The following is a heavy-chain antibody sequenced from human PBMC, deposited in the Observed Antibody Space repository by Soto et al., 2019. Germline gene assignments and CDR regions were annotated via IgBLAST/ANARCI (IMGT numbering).Heavy chain of an antibody. CDR2: IYWDNDK. D-gene: IGHD4-17*01. CDR3: AHRHQGYGEKYFDY. V-gene: IGHV2-5*02. Sequence: ESGPTLVNPTQTLTLTCTFSGFSLSTSGVGVGWNRQPPGKALEWLALIYWDNDKRYSPTLKSRLNINKDTYKNQVVLTMTNMDPVDTATYYCAHRHQGYGEKYFDYWGQGTLVTVSS. CDR1: GFSLSTSGVG. J-gene: IGHJ4*02.